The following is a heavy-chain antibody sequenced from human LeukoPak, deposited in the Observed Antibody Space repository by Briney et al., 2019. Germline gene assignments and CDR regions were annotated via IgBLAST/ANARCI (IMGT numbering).Heavy chain of an antibody. CDR1: GYTFTSYG. D-gene: IGHD2-2*01. CDR3: ARATHRGCSSTSCYGWFDP. CDR2: ISAYNGNT. V-gene: IGHV1-18*01. Sequence: ASVKVSCKASGYTFTSYGISWVRQAPGQGLEWMGWISAYNGNTNYAQKLQGRVTMTTDTSTSTAYMELRSLRSDDTAVYYCARATHRGCSSTSCYGWFDPWGQGTLVTVSS. J-gene: IGHJ5*02.